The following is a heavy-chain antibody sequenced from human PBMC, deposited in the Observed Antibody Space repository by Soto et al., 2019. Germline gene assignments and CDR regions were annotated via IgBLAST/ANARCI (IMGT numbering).Heavy chain of an antibody. D-gene: IGHD6-13*01. CDR1: GFTFSSYE. J-gene: IGHJ4*02. Sequence: PGGSLRLSCAASGFTFSSYEMNWVRQAPGKGLEWVSYISSSGSTIYYADSVKGRFTISRDNAKNSLYLQMNSLRAEDTAVYYCARAYGIAAAVYSDYWGQGTLVTVSS. CDR3: ARAYGIAAAVYSDY. CDR2: ISSSGSTI. V-gene: IGHV3-48*03.